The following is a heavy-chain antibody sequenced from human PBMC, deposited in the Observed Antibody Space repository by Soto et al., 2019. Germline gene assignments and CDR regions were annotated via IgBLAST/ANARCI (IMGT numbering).Heavy chain of an antibody. CDR2: IRSNAYGGTT. J-gene: IGHJ4*02. D-gene: IGHD3-9*01. Sequence: GGSLRLSCTASGFTFGDYAMGWFRQAPGKGLEWVGFIRSNAYGGTTEYAASVKGRFIISRDNSNNTLYFQMNSLRAEDTAVYYCATLTKYDILTGFYPCWGQGTLVTVSS. CDR3: ATLTKYDILTGFYPC. V-gene: IGHV3-49*03. CDR1: GFTFGDYA.